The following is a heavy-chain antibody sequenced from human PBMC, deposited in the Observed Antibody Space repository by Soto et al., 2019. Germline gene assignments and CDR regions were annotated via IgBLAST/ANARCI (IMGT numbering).Heavy chain of an antibody. D-gene: IGHD6-6*01. V-gene: IGHV1-18*01. CDR2: ISAYNGNT. J-gene: IGHJ5*02. CDR3: ATVFSGIAARNPXT. Sequence: ASVKVSCKASGYTFTSYGISWVRQAPGQGLEWMGWISAYNGNTNYAQKLQGRVTMTTDTSTSTAYMELRSLRSDDTAVYYCATVFSGIAARNPXTWGQGTLVTVSS. CDR1: GYTFTSYG.